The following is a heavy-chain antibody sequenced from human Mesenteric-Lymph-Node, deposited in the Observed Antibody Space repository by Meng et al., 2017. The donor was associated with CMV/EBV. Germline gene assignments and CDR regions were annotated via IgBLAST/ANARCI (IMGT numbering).Heavy chain of an antibody. D-gene: IGHD1-26*01. CDR2: ISYDGSNK. V-gene: IGHV3-30*04. CDR1: GFTFTSYA. CDR3: ARDSWELLYYYSGMDV. J-gene: IGHJ6*02. Sequence: GGSLRLSCAASGFTFTSYAMSWVRQAPGKGLEWVAVISYDGSNKYYADSVKGRFTISRDNSKNTLYLQMNSLRAEDTAVYYCARDSWELLYYYSGMDVWGQGTTVTVSS.